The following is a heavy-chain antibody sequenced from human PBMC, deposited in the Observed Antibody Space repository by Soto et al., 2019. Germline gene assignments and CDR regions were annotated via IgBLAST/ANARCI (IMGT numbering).Heavy chain of an antibody. Sequence: QVQLVQSGAEVKKPGSSVKVSCKASGGTFSSYAISWVRQAPGQGLEWMGGIIPIFGTANYAQKFQGRVRITADEYTGTAYMELSSLRSEDTAVYYCAYSSQAWLEWLLLTFDYWGQGTLVTVSS. CDR3: AYSSQAWLEWLLLTFDY. D-gene: IGHD3-3*01. CDR2: IIPIFGTA. J-gene: IGHJ4*02. V-gene: IGHV1-69*01. CDR1: GGTFSSYA.